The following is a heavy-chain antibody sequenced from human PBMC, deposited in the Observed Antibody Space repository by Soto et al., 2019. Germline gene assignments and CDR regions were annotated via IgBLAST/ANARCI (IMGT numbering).Heavy chain of an antibody. V-gene: IGHV4-31*03. Sequence: PSATLSLTCSVSSSSITSGFYYWNWIRQHPGDGLECIEYIYYGGITYYNPSLKSRIIISVDTSKNQFSLKLSSATAADTAMYYCAGGIWVRGIIGFNWFDPWGQGTLVTVSS. J-gene: IGHJ5*02. CDR2: IYYGGIT. CDR1: SSSITSGFYY. D-gene: IGHD3-10*01. CDR3: AGGIWVRGIIGFNWFDP.